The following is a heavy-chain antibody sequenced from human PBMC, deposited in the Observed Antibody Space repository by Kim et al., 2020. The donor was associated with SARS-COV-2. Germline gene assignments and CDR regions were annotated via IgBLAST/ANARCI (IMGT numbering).Heavy chain of an antibody. J-gene: IGHJ6*02. V-gene: IGHV3-11*01. Sequence: WGSLRLSCAASGFTFSDYNMSFNLHAPGKWLEFVSYISSSGSTIYYADSVKGRFTISRDNAKNSLYLQMNSLRAEDTAVYYCARVRGAAGPYYYYYYGMDVWGQGTTVSVFS. CDR3: ARVRGAAGPYYYYYYGMDV. CDR2: ISSSGSTI. D-gene: IGHD6-13*01. CDR1: GFTFSDYN.